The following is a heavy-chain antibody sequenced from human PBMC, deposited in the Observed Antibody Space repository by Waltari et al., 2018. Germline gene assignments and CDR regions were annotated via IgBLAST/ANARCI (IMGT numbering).Heavy chain of an antibody. CDR3: AKDGDYYRRWGAVDF. J-gene: IGHJ3*01. CDR2: ISWSGRSI. CDR1: GFTFDDYA. D-gene: IGHD3-10*01. V-gene: IGHV3-9*01. Sequence: EVQLVESGGDLVQPGRSLRLSCAASGFTFDDYAMQWVRQSPGKGLEGVAGISWSGRSIHYVDSVKGRFTISRDNAKNSLYLQMNSLRVEDTALYYCAKDGDYYRRWGAVDFWGQGTMVTVSS.